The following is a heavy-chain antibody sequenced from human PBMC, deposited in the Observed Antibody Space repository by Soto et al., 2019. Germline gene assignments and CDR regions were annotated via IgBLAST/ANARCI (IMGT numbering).Heavy chain of an antibody. CDR2: IDPSDSYT. D-gene: IGHD1-1*01. Sequence: GESLKISCEGSGYNFPYFWITWVRQMPGKGLEWMGTIDPSDSYTDYSPSFQGHVSLSADKSSSTAYLQWSSLQASDTAMYYCARHQNLAERLSALDYWGQGTPVTVSS. CDR3: ARHQNLAERLSALDY. J-gene: IGHJ4*02. CDR1: GYNFPYFW. V-gene: IGHV5-10-1*01.